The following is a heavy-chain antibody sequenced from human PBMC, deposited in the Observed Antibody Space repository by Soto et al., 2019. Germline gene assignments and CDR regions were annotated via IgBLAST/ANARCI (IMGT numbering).Heavy chain of an antibody. V-gene: IGHV1-58*01. D-gene: IGHD2-8*01. Sequence: GASVKVSCKASGFTFTSSAVQWVRQARGQRLEWIGWIVVASGNRNYARKFQERVTITRDMSTSTAYMDLSSLRSEDTAVYYCAADVTKGGMDVWGQGTTVTVSS. CDR3: AADVTKGGMDV. CDR2: IVVASGNR. CDR1: GFTFTSSA. J-gene: IGHJ6*02.